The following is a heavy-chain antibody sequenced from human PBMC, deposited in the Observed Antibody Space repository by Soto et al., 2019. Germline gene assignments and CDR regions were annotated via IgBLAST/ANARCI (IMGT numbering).Heavy chain of an antibody. J-gene: IGHJ6*02. V-gene: IGHV3-43*02. CDR1: GFTFDDYA. CDR3: AKEGSAHYYYYGMDV. CDR2: ISGDGGST. Sequence: GGSLRLSCAASGFTFDDYAMHWVRQAPGKGLEWVSLISGDGGSTYYADSVKGRFTISRDNSKNSLYLQMNSLRTEDTALYYCAKEGSAHYYYYGMDVWGQGTTVTVSS. D-gene: IGHD2-15*01.